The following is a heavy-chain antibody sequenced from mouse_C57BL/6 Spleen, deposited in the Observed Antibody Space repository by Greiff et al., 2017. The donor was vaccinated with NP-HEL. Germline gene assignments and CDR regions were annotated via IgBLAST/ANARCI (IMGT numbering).Heavy chain of an antibody. D-gene: IGHD1-1*01. Sequence: EVKVVESGGGLVKPGGSLKLSCAASGFTFSDYGMHWVRQAPEKGLEWVAYISSGSSTIYYADTVKGRFTISRDNAKNTLFLQMTSLRSEDTAMYYCARGGSSLAYWGQGTLVTVSA. J-gene: IGHJ3*01. CDR3: ARGGSSLAY. CDR1: GFTFSDYG. V-gene: IGHV5-17*01. CDR2: ISSGSSTI.